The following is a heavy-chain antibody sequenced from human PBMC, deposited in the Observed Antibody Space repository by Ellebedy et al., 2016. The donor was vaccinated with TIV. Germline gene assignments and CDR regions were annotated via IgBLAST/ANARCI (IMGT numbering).Heavy chain of an antibody. CDR2: IKYYGIDK. V-gene: IGHV3-30*02. D-gene: IGHD2-21*01. Sequence: GESLKISCAASGFTFRSYGMYWVRQAPGKGLEGAAFIKYYGIDKHYADSVKGRFTISRDNSKNTLYLQMNSLIAEDTAVYYCAKLIQHTDKDAVDIWGQGTMVTVSS. CDR1: GFTFRSYG. CDR3: AKLIQHTDKDAVDI. J-gene: IGHJ3*02.